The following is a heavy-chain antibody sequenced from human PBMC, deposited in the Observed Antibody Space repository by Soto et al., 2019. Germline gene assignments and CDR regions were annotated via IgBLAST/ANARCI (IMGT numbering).Heavy chain of an antibody. J-gene: IGHJ6*02. V-gene: IGHV4-31*03. CDR2: IYYSGST. CDR3: ARDRPHYYGSGSHGMDV. Sequence: QVQLQESGPGLVKPSQTLSLTCTVSGGSISSGGYYWSWIRQHPGKGLEWIGYIYYSGSTYYNPSLKSRVTLSVDTSKNQFSLKLSSVTAADTAVYYCARDRPHYYGSGSHGMDVWGQGTTVTVSS. CDR1: GGSISSGGYY. D-gene: IGHD3-10*01.